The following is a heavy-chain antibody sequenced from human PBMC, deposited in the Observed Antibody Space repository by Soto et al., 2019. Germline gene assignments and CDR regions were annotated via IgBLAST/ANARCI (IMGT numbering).Heavy chain of an antibody. CDR1: AFTFSSYA. J-gene: IGHJ6*02. D-gene: IGHD5-12*01. CDR3: AKGSGSSLYYYDMDG. Sequence: PGGSLRLSCAACAFTFSSYAVSWVGQAPRKGLEWVSIISGDGANTYYEDSVQGRFTISRDNSKNTLDLQMNSLRDEDTAVYCCAKGSGSSLYYYDMDGWGQGTTVTVSS. V-gene: IGHV3-23*01. CDR2: ISGDGANT.